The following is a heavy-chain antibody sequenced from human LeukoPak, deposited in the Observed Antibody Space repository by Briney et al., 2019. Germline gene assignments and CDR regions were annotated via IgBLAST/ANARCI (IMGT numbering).Heavy chain of an antibody. CDR1: GFTFSSYA. CDR2: ISGSGGST. D-gene: IGHD2-8*01. V-gene: IGHV3-23*01. Sequence: GGSLRLSCAASGFTFSSYAMSWVRQAPGKGLEWVSAISGSGGSTYYADSVKGRFTISRDNSKNTLYLQMNSLRAEDTAVYYCAKDYGLEDIVLMAYATTAWFDPWGQGTLVTVSS. CDR3: AKDYGLEDIVLMAYATTAWFDP. J-gene: IGHJ5*02.